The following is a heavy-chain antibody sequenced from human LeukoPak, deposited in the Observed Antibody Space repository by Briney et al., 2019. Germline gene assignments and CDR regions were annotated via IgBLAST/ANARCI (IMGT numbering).Heavy chain of an antibody. Sequence: GGSLRLSCAASGFTFSSYGMHWVRQAPGKGLEWVSSISSSGSYIYYADSVKGRFTISRDNAKNSLYLQMNSLRAEDTAVYYCARDLGQYYDTSDNWFDPWGQGTLVTVSS. J-gene: IGHJ5*02. CDR2: ISSSGSYI. D-gene: IGHD3-22*01. V-gene: IGHV3-21*01. CDR1: GFTFSSYG. CDR3: ARDLGQYYDTSDNWFDP.